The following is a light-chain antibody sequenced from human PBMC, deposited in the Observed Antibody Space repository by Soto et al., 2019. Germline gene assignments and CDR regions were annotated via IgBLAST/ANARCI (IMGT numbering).Light chain of an antibody. V-gene: IGLV2-8*01. CDR3: SSYAGDNTLL. J-gene: IGLJ3*02. CDR1: SSDVGVYNY. Sequence: QSALTQPPSASGSPGQSVALSCTGTSSDVGVYNYVSWYQQHPGKAPKLMIYEVSRRPSGVPDRFSASKSGNTASLTVSGLQAEDEADYYCSSYAGDNTLLFGGGTKLTVL. CDR2: EVS.